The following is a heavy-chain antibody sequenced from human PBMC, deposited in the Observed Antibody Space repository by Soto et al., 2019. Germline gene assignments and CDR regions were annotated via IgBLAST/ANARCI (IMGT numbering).Heavy chain of an antibody. CDR3: ARGTPDYYDSSGYHSQ. V-gene: IGHV4-30-4*01. Sequence: SETLSLTCTVSCGSISSGDYYWSWIRQPPGKGLEWIGYIYYSGSTYYNPSLKSRVTISVDTSKNQFSLKLSSVTAADTAVYYCARGTPDYYDSSGYHSQRGQGTLVTVFS. D-gene: IGHD3-22*01. J-gene: IGHJ4*02. CDR2: IYYSGST. CDR1: CGSISSGDYY.